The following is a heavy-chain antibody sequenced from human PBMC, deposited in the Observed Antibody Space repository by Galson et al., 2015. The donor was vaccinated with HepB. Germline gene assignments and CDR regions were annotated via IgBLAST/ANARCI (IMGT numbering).Heavy chain of an antibody. CDR3: AKGFYGSGRYDY. Sequence: SLRLSCAASGFTFSSYGMHWVRQAPGKGLEWVAFIRYDGSNKYYADSVKGRFTISRDNSKNTLYLQMNSLRAEDAAVYYCAKGFYGSGRYDYWGQGTLVTVSS. J-gene: IGHJ4*02. CDR2: IRYDGSNK. CDR1: GFTFSSYG. V-gene: IGHV3-30*02. D-gene: IGHD3-10*01.